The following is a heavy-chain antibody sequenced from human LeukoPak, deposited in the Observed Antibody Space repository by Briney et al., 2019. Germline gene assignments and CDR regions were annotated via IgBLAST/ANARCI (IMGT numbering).Heavy chain of an antibody. CDR1: GFSFSTYW. V-gene: IGHV3-74*01. D-gene: IGHD3-16*01. Sequence: PGGSLRLSCAASGFSFSTYWMYWLRQAPGKGLVWVSRIISDGSSTSYADSVKGRFTISRDNSKNTVYLQMNTPRDEDTAVYYCARAVGPFDYWGQGTLVTVSS. CDR3: ARAVGPFDY. J-gene: IGHJ4*02. CDR2: IISDGSST.